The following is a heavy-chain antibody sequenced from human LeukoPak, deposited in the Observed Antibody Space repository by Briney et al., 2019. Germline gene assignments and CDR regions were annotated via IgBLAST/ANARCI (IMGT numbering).Heavy chain of an antibody. J-gene: IGHJ3*02. Sequence: SETLSLTRTVSGGSISSYYWSWIRQPPGKGLEWIGYIYYSGSTNYNPSLKSRVTISVDTSKNQFSLKLSSVTAADTAVYYCARPLTGGAFDIWGQGTMVTVSS. CDR3: ARPLTGGAFDI. V-gene: IGHV4-59*01. CDR2: IYYSGST. CDR1: GGSISSYY. D-gene: IGHD1-14*01.